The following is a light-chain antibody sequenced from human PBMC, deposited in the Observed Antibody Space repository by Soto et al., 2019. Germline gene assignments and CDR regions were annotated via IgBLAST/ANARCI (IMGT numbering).Light chain of an antibody. CDR1: QSVRSN. CDR2: GAT. CDR3: QQYNDWWT. Sequence: EKVMTQSPVTLSVSPGERATLSCRASQSVRSNLAWYQQKPGQAPRLLIYGATTRATGIPARFSGSGSGTEFTLTISSLQSEDFAVYYCQQYNDWWTFCQGTKVEIK. V-gene: IGKV3-15*01. J-gene: IGKJ1*01.